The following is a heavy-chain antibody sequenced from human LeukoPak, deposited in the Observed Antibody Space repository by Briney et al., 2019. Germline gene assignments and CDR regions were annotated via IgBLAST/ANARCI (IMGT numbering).Heavy chain of an antibody. Sequence: MNPNSGNTGYAQKFQGRVTMTRNTSISTAYMELSSLSSEDTAVYYCARGLGFSDYDAFDIWGQGTMVTVSS. D-gene: IGHD4-17*01. CDR2: MNPNSGNT. V-gene: IGHV1-8*01. CDR3: ARGLGFSDYDAFDI. J-gene: IGHJ3*02.